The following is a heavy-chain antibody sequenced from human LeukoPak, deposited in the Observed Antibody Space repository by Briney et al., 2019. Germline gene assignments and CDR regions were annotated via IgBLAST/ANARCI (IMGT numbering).Heavy chain of an antibody. Sequence: GGSLRLSCAASGFTFSSYGMHWVRQAPGKGLEWVAVISYDGSNKFYADSVKGRFTISRDNSKNTMYLQMNSLRAEDTAVYYCARDQSFVEQWLYGMDVWGQGTTVTVSS. CDR1: GFTFSSYG. D-gene: IGHD6-19*01. CDR3: ARDQSFVEQWLYGMDV. CDR2: ISYDGSNK. V-gene: IGHV3-30*03. J-gene: IGHJ6*02.